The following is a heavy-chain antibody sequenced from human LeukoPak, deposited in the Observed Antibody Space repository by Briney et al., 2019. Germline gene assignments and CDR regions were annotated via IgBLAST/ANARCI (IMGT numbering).Heavy chain of an antibody. V-gene: IGHV3-74*01. CDR2: INIDGST. CDR3: VRSRGYFDC. J-gene: IGHJ4*02. CDR1: GVTFSSSW. Sequence: GGSLRLSCVASGVTFSSSWMHWVRQVPGKGLLWVSRINIDGSTFYADSVKGRFTISRDSAKNTLYLQMNSLRVEDTAVYYCVRSRGYFDCWGQGTLVTVSS.